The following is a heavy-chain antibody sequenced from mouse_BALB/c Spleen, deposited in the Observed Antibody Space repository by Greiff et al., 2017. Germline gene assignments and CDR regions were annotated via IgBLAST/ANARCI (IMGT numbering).Heavy chain of an antibody. Sequence: VQLQQSAAELARPGASVKMSCKASGYTFTSYTMHWVKQRPGQGLEWIGYINPSSGYTEYNQKFKDKTTLTADKSSSTAYMQLSSLTSEDSAVYYCARRDGYHYYAMDYWGQGTSVTVSS. CDR3: ARRDGYHYYAMDY. CDR1: GYTFTSYT. J-gene: IGHJ4*01. CDR2: INPSSGYT. V-gene: IGHV1-4*02. D-gene: IGHD2-2*01.